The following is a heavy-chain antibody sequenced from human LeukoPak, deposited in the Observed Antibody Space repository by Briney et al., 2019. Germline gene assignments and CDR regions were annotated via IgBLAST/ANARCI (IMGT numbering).Heavy chain of an antibody. Sequence: KPSETLSLTCTVSGYSISSGYYWGWIRQPPGKGLEWIGYIYYSGSTNYNPSLKSRVTISVDTSKNQFSLKLSSVTAADTAVYYCARISGSNLKTDAFDIWGQGTMVTVSS. J-gene: IGHJ3*02. CDR3: ARISGSNLKTDAFDI. D-gene: IGHD1-26*01. V-gene: IGHV4-61*01. CDR2: IYYSGST. CDR1: GYSISSGYY.